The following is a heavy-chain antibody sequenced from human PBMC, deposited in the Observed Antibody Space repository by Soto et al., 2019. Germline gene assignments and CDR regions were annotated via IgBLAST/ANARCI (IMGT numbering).Heavy chain of an antibody. CDR1: GDTFTGYY. Sequence: PGPPVKVSCKASGDTFTGYYMHLVLHAPGQGLEWMGWINPNSGGTNYAQKFQGWVTMTRDTSISTAYMELSRLRSDDTAVYYCARGMAGWNDGGMDVWGQGTTVTVSS. CDR3: ARGMAGWNDGGMDV. CDR2: INPNSGGT. J-gene: IGHJ6*02. D-gene: IGHD1-1*01. V-gene: IGHV1-2*04.